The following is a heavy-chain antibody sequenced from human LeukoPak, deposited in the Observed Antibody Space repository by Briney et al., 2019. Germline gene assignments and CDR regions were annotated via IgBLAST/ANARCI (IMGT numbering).Heavy chain of an antibody. J-gene: IGHJ4*02. CDR1: GGSISSSSYY. CDR3: ARLESGGSGDH. D-gene: IGHD2-15*01. V-gene: IGHV4-39*01. Sequence: KASETLSLTCTVSGGSISSSSYYWGWIRQPPGKGLEWIGNIYYSGSTYYNPFLKSRVTISVDTSKNQFSLKLSSVTAADTAVYYCARLESGGSGDHWGQGTLVTVSS. CDR2: IYYSGST.